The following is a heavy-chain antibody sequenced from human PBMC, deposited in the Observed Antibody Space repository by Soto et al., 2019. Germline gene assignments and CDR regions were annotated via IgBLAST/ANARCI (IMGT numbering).Heavy chain of an antibody. CDR2: ISGGGGNT. J-gene: IGHJ4*02. CDR3: AKERLGRGADY. Sequence: EVQLFESGGGLVQPGGSLRLSWAASGFTISNYAMSWVRQTPGKGLEWVSTISGGGGNTYYPDSVKGRFTISRDNSKDTVYLQMNSLRAEDTAIYYCAKERLGRGADYSGQGALVTVTS. V-gene: IGHV3-23*01. CDR1: GFTISNYA.